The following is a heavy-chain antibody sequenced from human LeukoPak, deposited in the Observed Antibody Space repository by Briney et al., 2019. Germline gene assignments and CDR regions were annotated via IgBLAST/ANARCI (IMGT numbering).Heavy chain of an antibody. V-gene: IGHV3-48*02. CDR1: GFIFSTYS. CDR2: ISSSSSSI. D-gene: IGHD6-13*01. Sequence: GGSLRLSCAAPGFIFSTYSINWVRQAPGKGLEWVSHISSSSSSIYYADSVKGRFSISRDNAKNSLYLQMNSLRDEDTAVYYCARSGYGSRWYFFDHWGQGTLVTVSS. CDR3: ARSGYGSRWYFFDH. J-gene: IGHJ4*02.